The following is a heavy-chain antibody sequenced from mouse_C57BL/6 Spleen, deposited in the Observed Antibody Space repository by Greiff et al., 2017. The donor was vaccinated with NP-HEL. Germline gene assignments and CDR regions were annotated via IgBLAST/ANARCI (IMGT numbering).Heavy chain of an antibody. D-gene: IGHD2-3*01. Sequence: EVQLQQSGPELVKPGASVKISCKASGYTFTDYYMNWVKQSHGKSLEWIGDINPNNGGTSYNQKFKGKATLTVDKSSSTAYMELRSLTSEDSAVYYCAGGLLAWFAYWGQGTLVTVSA. V-gene: IGHV1-26*01. CDR1: GYTFTDYY. CDR2: INPNNGGT. J-gene: IGHJ3*01. CDR3: AGGLLAWFAY.